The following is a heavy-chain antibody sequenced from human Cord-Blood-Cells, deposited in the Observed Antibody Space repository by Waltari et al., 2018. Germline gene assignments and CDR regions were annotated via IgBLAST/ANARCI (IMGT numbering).Heavy chain of an antibody. CDR3: ARDPVSSSSLDY. D-gene: IGHD6-6*01. CDR2: INGDGSST. CDR1: GFTFRSHW. V-gene: IGHV3-74*01. Sequence: EVLLVESGGGLVQPGGYLRLSCAASGFTFRSHWMHWVRQAPGKGLVWVSRINGDGSSTSYADSVKGRSTISRDNAKNTLYLQMTSLRAEDTAVYYCARDPVSSSSLDYWGQGTLVTVSS. J-gene: IGHJ4*02.